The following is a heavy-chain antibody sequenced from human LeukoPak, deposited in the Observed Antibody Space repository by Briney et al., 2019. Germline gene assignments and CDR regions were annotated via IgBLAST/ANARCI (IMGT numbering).Heavy chain of an antibody. D-gene: IGHD3-3*01. CDR3: AKDRENYDFWSGSKGYYFDY. CDR2: ISYDGSNK. Sequence: PGGSLRLSCAASGFTFSSYGMHWVRQAPGKGLEWVAVISYDGSNKYYADSVKGRFTISRDNSKNTLYLQMNSLRAEDTAVYYCAKDRENYDFWSGSKGYYFDYWGQGTLVTVSS. V-gene: IGHV3-30*18. J-gene: IGHJ4*02. CDR1: GFTFSSYG.